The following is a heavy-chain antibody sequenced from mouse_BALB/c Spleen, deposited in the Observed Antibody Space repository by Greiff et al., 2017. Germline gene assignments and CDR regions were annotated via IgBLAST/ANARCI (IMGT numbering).Heavy chain of an antibody. CDR2: ISSGGSYT. J-gene: IGHJ4*01. CDR1: GFTFSSYG. V-gene: IGHV5-6*01. CDR3: ARLNWGYAMDY. D-gene: IGHD4-1*01. Sequence: EVHLVESGGDLVKPGGSLKLSCAASGFTFSSYGMSWVRQTPDKRLEWVATISSGGSYTYYPDSVKGRFTISRDNAKNTLYLQMSSLKSEDTAMYYCARLNWGYAMDYWGQGTSVTVSS.